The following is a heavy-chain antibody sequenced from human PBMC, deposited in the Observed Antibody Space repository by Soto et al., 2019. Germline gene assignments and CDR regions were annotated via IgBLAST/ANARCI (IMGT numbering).Heavy chain of an antibody. Sequence: SETLSLTCTVSGGSISSSSYYWGWIRQPPGKGLEWIGSIYDSGSTYYNPSLKSRVTISVDTSKKQFSLKVSSVTAADTAVYYCARHGGYCSGGSCPPGYWGQGTLVTVSS. CDR3: ARHGGYCSGGSCPPGY. CDR2: IYDSGST. V-gene: IGHV4-39*01. CDR1: GGSISSSSYY. J-gene: IGHJ4*02. D-gene: IGHD2-15*01.